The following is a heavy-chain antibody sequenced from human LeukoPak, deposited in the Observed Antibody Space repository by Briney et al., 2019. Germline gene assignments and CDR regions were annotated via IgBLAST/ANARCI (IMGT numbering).Heavy chain of an antibody. CDR2: IKQDGSEI. CDR1: GFTFSNFW. V-gene: IGHV3-7*01. D-gene: IGHD3-22*01. Sequence: GGSLRLSCAASGFTFSNFWMSWVRQAPGKGLEWVANIKQDGSEIYYVDSVKGRFTISRDNAKNSLYLQMNSLRAEDTAVYYCARATGYYYDSSGYYEELYYFDYWGQGTLVTVSS. CDR3: ARATGYYYDSSGYYEELYYFDY. J-gene: IGHJ4*02.